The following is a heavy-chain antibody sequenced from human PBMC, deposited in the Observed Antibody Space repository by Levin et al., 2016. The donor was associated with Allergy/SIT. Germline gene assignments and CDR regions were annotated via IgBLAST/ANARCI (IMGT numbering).Heavy chain of an antibody. J-gene: IGHJ3*02. CDR3: ASPPDSGYDLGAGDAFDI. Sequence: GESLKISCKGSGYSFTSYWISWVRQMPGKGLEWMGRIDPSDSYTNYSPSFQGHVTISADKSISTAYLQWSSLKASDTAMYYCASPPDSGYDLGAGDAFDIWGQGTMVTVSS. CDR2: IDPSDSYT. D-gene: IGHD5-12*01. V-gene: IGHV5-10-1*01. CDR1: GYSFTSYW.